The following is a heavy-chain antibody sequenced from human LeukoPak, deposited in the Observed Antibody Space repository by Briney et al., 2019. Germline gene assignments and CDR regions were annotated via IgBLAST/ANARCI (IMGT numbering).Heavy chain of an antibody. J-gene: IGHJ4*02. CDR1: GYSISSGYY. CDR2: ISSSGSYI. D-gene: IGHD3-3*01. V-gene: IGHV3-21*01. CDR3: AKEDYDLSYFDF. Sequence: KPSETLSLTCTISGYSISSGYYWGWVRQAPGKGLEWVSSISSSGSYIYYADSVKGRFTISRDNAKNSLYLQMNSLRAEDTAVYYCAKEDYDLSYFDFWGQGTLVTVSS.